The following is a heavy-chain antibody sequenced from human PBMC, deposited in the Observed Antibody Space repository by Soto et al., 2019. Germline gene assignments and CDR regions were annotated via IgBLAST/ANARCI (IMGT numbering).Heavy chain of an antibody. J-gene: IGHJ1*01. CDR3: TTDNIIGATSPQFHY. CDR2: VKSKADGGAR. Sequence: GGSLRLSCAVSGFTFTNAWMSWVRQAPGKGLEWVGRVKSKADGGARDYAAPVKGRFSISGDESKNTLYLQMNNLKTDDTAVYFCTTDNIIGATSPQFHYWGQGT. CDR1: GFTFTNAW. V-gene: IGHV3-15*01. D-gene: IGHD1-20*01.